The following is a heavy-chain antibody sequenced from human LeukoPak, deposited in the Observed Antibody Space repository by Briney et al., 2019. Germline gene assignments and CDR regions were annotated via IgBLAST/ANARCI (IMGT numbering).Heavy chain of an antibody. J-gene: IGHJ4*02. D-gene: IGHD1-26*01. CDR1: GLTVSSEC. V-gene: IGHV3-53*01. CDR2: IFNDGIT. CDR3: ARVLSGSLDY. Sequence: GGSLRLSCAASGLTVSSECMSWVRQAPGQGLEWVSVIFNDGITYYADSVKGRFTISRDNSENTLFLHMDSLRAADTAVYFCARVLSGSLDYWGQGTLVTVSS.